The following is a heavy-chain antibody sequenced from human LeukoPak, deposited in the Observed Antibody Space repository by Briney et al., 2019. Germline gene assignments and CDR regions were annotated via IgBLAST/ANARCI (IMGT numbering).Heavy chain of an antibody. CDR3: AKVWEYSSGWDYYYYYYGMDV. CDR2: LRGSSDNT. Sequence: GESLRLSCAASGFTFSSYAMSWVRQAPGKGLEWVSGLRGSSDNTYHADSAKGRFTISRDNSKNTLYLQMNSLRGEDTAVYYCAKVWEYSSGWDYYYYYYGMDVWGQGTTVTVSS. V-gene: IGHV3-23*01. D-gene: IGHD6-19*01. CDR1: GFTFSSYA. J-gene: IGHJ6*02.